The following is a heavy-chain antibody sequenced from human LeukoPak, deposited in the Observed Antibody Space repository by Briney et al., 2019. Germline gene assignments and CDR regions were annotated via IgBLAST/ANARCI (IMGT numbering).Heavy chain of an antibody. CDR1: GGSISSGDYY. J-gene: IGHJ4*02. Sequence: SQTLSLTCTVPGGSISSGDYYWSWLRQPPGKGLEWIGYIYYSGSTYYNPSLKSRVTISVDTSKNQFSLKLSSVTAADTAVYYCARREIEAYGSGTFDYWGQGTLVTVSS. CDR3: ARREIEAYGSGTFDY. D-gene: IGHD3-10*01. V-gene: IGHV4-30-4*08. CDR2: IYYSGST.